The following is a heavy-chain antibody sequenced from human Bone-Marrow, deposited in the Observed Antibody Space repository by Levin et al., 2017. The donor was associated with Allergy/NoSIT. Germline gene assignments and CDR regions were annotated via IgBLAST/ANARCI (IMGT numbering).Heavy chain of an antibody. V-gene: IGHV1-8*01. CDR2: MKPTSGNT. J-gene: IGHJ6*02. CDR3: ARVILVRGELITTKALDV. CDR1: GYKFSTYD. Sequence: GESLKISCKASGYKFSTYDINWVRQAPGQGLEWMGWMKPTSGNTGYAQKFQGRITMTRNSSISTAYMELSSLRSEDTATYYCARVILVRGELITTKALDVWGQGTTVTVSS. D-gene: IGHD3-10*01.